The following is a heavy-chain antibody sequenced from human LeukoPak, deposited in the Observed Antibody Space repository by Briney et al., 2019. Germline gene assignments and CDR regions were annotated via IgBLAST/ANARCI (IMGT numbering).Heavy chain of an antibody. Sequence: SETLSLTCTVSGGSISSSSYYWGWIRQPPGKGLGWIGEINHSGSTNYNPSLKSRVTISVDTSKNQFSLKLSSVTAADTVVYYCARGGRYRVPRKFDYWGQGTLVTVSS. V-gene: IGHV4-39*07. CDR3: ARGGRYRVPRKFDY. CDR1: GGSISSSSYY. D-gene: IGHD1-1*01. J-gene: IGHJ4*02. CDR2: INHSGST.